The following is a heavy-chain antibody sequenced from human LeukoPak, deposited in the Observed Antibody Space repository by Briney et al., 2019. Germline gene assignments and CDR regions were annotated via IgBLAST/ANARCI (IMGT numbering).Heavy chain of an antibody. CDR2: AYYMSKWFN. Sequence: SQTLSLTCAISGDSVSSNSAAWSWIRQSPSRGLEWLGRAYYMSKWFNNYAVSMQSRMTINPDTSNNQFSLHLNSVTPEDTAVYYCAREVHSGYYFDYWGQGTLVTVSS. D-gene: IGHD6-25*01. V-gene: IGHV6-1*01. CDR1: GDSVSSNSAA. CDR3: AREVHSGYYFDY. J-gene: IGHJ4*02.